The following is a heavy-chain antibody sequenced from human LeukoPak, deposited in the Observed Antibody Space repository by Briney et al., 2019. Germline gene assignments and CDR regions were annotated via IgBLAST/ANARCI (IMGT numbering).Heavy chain of an antibody. D-gene: IGHD1-26*01. Sequence: SVKVSCKASGGTFSSYAISWVRQAPGQGLEWMGGIIPIFGAANYAQKFQGRVTITTDESTSTAYMELSSLRYEDTAVYYCARVPRRELAYYYYMDVWGKGTTVTVSS. CDR2: IIPIFGAA. CDR3: ARVPRRELAYYYYMDV. CDR1: GGTFSSYA. V-gene: IGHV1-69*05. J-gene: IGHJ6*03.